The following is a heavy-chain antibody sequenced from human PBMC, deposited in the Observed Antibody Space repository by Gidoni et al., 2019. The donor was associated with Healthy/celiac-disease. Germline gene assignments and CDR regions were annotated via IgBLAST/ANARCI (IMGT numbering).Heavy chain of an antibody. CDR1: GFTFSSYA. V-gene: IGHV3-23*01. CDR2: ISGSGGST. Sequence: ELQLLESGGGLVQPGGSLRPSCTASGFTFSSYAMSWVRPAPGKGLGWVSTISGSGGSTYYADSVKGRFTISRDNSKNTLYLQMNSLRAEDTAVYYCANPTDRTEDAFDIWGQGTMVTVSS. D-gene: IGHD2-15*01. J-gene: IGHJ3*02. CDR3: ANPTDRTEDAFDI.